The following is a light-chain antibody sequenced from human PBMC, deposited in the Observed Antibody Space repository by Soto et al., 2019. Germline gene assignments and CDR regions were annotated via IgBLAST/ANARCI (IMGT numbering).Light chain of an antibody. J-gene: IGKJ1*01. CDR3: QQSYSNPRT. Sequence: IRITQSPSSLSASVGDGVTITCRASQSISSYLNWYQHKPGKAPNLLIYAATTLQSGVPSRFSGSGSGTDFTLTISSLQPEDFATYYCQQSYSNPRTFGQGTKVDIK. CDR1: QSISSY. CDR2: AAT. V-gene: IGKV1-39*01.